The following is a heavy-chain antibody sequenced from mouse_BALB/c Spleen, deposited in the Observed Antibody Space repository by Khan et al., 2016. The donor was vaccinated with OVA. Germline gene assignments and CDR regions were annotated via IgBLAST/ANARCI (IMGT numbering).Heavy chain of an antibody. V-gene: IGHV1S41*01. Sequence: DLVEPGASVKLSCKASGYTFTSYWINWIKERPGQGLEWIGQIGPGLGSAYYNELFQGPSPLPVATSSTTVYMQLSSLSSEDSAVSCCARSNYYGRGLYAMDYWGQGTSVTVSS. J-gene: IGHJ4*01. D-gene: IGHD1-1*01. CDR1: GYTFTSYW. CDR3: ARSNYYGRGLYAMDY. CDR2: IGPGLGSA.